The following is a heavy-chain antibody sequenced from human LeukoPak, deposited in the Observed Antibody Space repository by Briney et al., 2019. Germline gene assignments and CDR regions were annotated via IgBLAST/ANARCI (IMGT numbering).Heavy chain of an antibody. CDR3: ARVGYDYVWGSYPNAFDI. CDR2: ISAYNGNT. CDR1: GYTFTSYG. V-gene: IGHV1-18*01. Sequence: VASVKVSCKASGYTFTSYGISWVRQAPGQGLEWMGWISAYNGNTNYAQKLQGRVTMTTDTSTSTAYTELRSLRSDDTAVYYCARVGYDYVWGSYPNAFDIWGQGTMVTVSS. J-gene: IGHJ3*02. D-gene: IGHD3-16*02.